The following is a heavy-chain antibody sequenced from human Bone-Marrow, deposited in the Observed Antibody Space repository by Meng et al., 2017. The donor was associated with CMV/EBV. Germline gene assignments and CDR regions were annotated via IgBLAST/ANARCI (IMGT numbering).Heavy chain of an antibody. V-gene: IGHV4-59*01. CDR1: SGSISGYY. CDR2: IYYSGSA. CDR3: AREVPRAARRSLDF. Sequence: SETLSLTCTVSSGSISGYYWSWIRQPPGKGLEWIGYIYYSGSAGYNPSLKSRVTLSVDTSKNQFTLKLSSVTTADTAVYYCAREVPRAARRSLDFWGQGTLVTVS. J-gene: IGHJ4*02. D-gene: IGHD6-6*01.